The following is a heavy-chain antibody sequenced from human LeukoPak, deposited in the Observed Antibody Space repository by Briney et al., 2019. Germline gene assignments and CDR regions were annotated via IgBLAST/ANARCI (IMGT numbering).Heavy chain of an antibody. CDR1: GGSFSGYY. Sequence: SETLSLTCAVYGGSFSGYYWSWIRQPPGKGLEWIGEINHSGSINYNPSLKSRVTISVDTSKNQFSLKLSSVTAADTAVYYCARQFTTYDYVWGSYRYYFDYWGQGTLVTVSS. J-gene: IGHJ4*02. D-gene: IGHD3-16*02. CDR3: ARQFTTYDYVWGSYRYYFDY. CDR2: INHSGSI. V-gene: IGHV4-34*01.